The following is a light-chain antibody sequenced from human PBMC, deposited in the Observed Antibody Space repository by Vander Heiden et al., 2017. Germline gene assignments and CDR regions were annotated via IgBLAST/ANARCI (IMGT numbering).Light chain of an antibody. Sequence: DVQLTQSPSALSASVGDSVTITCQASQDIRHYLNWYQQKVGKAPQLLISDAYDLQTGVPTRFSGDRSGTHFTFTISSLQPEDIATYYCQQYDDFPLTFGQGTRLDI. CDR3: QQYDDFPLT. CDR1: QDIRHY. V-gene: IGKV1-33*01. J-gene: IGKJ5*01. CDR2: DAY.